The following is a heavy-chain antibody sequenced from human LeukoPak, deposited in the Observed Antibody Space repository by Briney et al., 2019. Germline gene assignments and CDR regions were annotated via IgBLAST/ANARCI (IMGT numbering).Heavy chain of an antibody. Sequence: PGGSLRLSCAASGFTFSSYAMHWVRQAPGKGLEWVAVISYDGSNKYYADSVKGRFTISRDNSKNTLYLQMNSLRAEDTAVYYCARDLRRGYSFSYYFDYWGQGTLVTVSS. V-gene: IGHV3-30-3*01. D-gene: IGHD5-18*01. CDR3: ARDLRRGYSFSYYFDY. J-gene: IGHJ4*02. CDR1: GFTFSSYA. CDR2: ISYDGSNK.